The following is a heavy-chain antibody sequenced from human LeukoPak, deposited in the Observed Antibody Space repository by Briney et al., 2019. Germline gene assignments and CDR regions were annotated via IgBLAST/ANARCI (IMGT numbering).Heavy chain of an antibody. V-gene: IGHV3-11*04. D-gene: IGHD6-13*01. CDR2: ISGDDSTI. CDR1: GFTFRDFY. Sequence: GSLRLSCAASGFTFRDFYMTWIRQAPGKGLEWISYISGDDSTIVYADSVKGRFTISRDNAKNSVYLQMNSLRVEDTAAYYCARNLEGQQWYSSSWYWYFDLWGRGTLVTVSS. CDR3: ARNLEGQQWYSSSWYWYFDL. J-gene: IGHJ2*01.